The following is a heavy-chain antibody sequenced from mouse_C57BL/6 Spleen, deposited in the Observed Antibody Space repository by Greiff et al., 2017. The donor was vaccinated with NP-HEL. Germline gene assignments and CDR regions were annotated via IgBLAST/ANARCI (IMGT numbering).Heavy chain of an antibody. CDR2: IRLKSDNYAS. J-gene: IGHJ4*01. CDR3: TFYDYDAMDD. D-gene: IGHD2-3*01. Sequence: EVKLVESGGGLVQPGGSMKLSCVASGFTFSNYWMNWVRQSPEQGLEWVAQIRLKSDNYASHYAVSVKGRFTISRYDTKSSVYLRMNNLRAEDAGIYYCTFYDYDAMDDWGQGTSVTVSS. V-gene: IGHV6-3*01. CDR1: GFTFSNYW.